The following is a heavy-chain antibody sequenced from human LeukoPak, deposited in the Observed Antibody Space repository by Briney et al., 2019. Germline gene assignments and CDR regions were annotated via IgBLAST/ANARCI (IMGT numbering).Heavy chain of an antibody. CDR1: GGSFSGYY. D-gene: IGHD3-10*01. J-gene: IGHJ5*02. Sequence: SETLSLTCAVYGGSFSGYYWSWIRQPPGKGLEWIGEINHSGSTNYNPSLKSRVTISVDTSKNQFSLKLSSVTAADTAVYYCARGAPFRSYYYGSGSYYNWFDPWAREPWSPSPQ. CDR3: ARGAPFRSYYYGSGSYYNWFDP. V-gene: IGHV4-34*01. CDR2: INHSGST.